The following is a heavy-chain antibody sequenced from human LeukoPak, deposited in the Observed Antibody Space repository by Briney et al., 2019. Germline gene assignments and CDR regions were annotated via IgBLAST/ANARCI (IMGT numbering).Heavy chain of an antibody. V-gene: IGHV3-66*01. Sequence: PGGSLRLSCAASGFTVSSNYMSWVRQAPGKGLEWVSVIYSGGSTYYADSVKGRFTISRDNFKNTLYLQMNSLRAEDTAVYYCAKYTVGNYFDYWGQGTLVTVSS. CDR3: AKYTVGNYFDY. CDR2: IYSGGST. D-gene: IGHD3-10*01. CDR1: GFTVSSNY. J-gene: IGHJ4*02.